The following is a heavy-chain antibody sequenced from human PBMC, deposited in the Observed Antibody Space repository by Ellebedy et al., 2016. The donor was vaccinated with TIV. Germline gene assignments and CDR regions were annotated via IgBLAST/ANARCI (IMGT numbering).Heavy chain of an antibody. CDR3: ARRTSGGIDS. D-gene: IGHD3/OR15-3a*01. CDR2: ISHNGSP. CDR1: GESFSGHY. V-gene: IGHV4-34*01. Sequence: SETLSLTXAVYGESFSGHYWSWIRQSSGKGLEWIGEISHNGSPNYNPSFKSRVVMSVDTSKNQFSLKFTSMTAADTASYYCARRTSGGIDSWGQGMLVTVSS. J-gene: IGHJ4*02.